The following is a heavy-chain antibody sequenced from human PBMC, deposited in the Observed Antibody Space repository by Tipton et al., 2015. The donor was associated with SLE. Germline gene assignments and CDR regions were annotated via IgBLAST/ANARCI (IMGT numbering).Heavy chain of an antibody. J-gene: IGHJ5*02. CDR1: GGSISSYY. CDR2: IYYSGST. V-gene: IGHV4-59*01. Sequence: TLSLTCTVSGGSISSYYWSWIRQPPGKGLEWIGYIYYSGSTNYNPSLKSRVTISVDTSKNQFSLKLSSVTPAGTAVYYCARGLGRLGGLETWGQGTLVTVSS. D-gene: IGHD1-26*01. CDR3: ARGLGRLGGLET.